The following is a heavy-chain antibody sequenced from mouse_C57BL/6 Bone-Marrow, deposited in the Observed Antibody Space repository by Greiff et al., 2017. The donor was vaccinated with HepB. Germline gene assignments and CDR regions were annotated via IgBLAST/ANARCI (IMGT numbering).Heavy chain of an antibody. Sequence: DVKLVESGGDLVKPGGSLKLSCAASGFTFSSYGMSWVRQTPDKRLEWVATISSGGSYTYYPDSVKGRFTISRDNAKNTLYLQMSSLKSEDTAMYYCAGDSNSFAYWGQGTLVTVSA. D-gene: IGHD2-5*01. CDR1: GFTFSSYG. CDR3: AGDSNSFAY. CDR2: ISSGGSYT. J-gene: IGHJ3*01. V-gene: IGHV5-6*02.